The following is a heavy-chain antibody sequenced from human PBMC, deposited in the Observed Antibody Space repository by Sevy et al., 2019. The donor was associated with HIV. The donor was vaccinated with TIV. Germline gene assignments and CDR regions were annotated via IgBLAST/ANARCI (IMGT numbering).Heavy chain of an antibody. Sequence: ASVKVSCKASGGTFSSYAISWVRQAPGQGLEWMGWIIPIFGTANYAQKFQGRVTITADESTSTAYMGLSSLRSEDTAVYYCAAKWELKGDYYYYGMDVWGQGTTVTVSS. J-gene: IGHJ6*02. CDR1: GGTFSSYA. V-gene: IGHV1-69*13. CDR3: AAKWELKGDYYYYGMDV. CDR2: IIPIFGTA. D-gene: IGHD1-26*01.